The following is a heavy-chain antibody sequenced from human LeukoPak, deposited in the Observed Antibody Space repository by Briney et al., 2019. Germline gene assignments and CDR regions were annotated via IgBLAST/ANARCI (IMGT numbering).Heavy chain of an antibody. CDR1: GFTFSSFA. V-gene: IGHV3-30*04. Sequence: PRGSLRLSCAASGFTFSSFAMHWVRQAPGKGLEWVAVISYDGSNKYYEDSVKGRFTISRDNSKDTLDLEMTSLRAEDTAVYYCAKDGASIVAAVYYYGMDVWGQGTTVTVSS. J-gene: IGHJ6*02. CDR3: AKDGASIVAAVYYYGMDV. D-gene: IGHD6-13*01. CDR2: ISYDGSNK.